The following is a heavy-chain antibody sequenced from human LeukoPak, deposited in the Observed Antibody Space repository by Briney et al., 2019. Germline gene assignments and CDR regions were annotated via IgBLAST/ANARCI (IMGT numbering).Heavy chain of an antibody. CDR1: GGSISSSSYY. CDR3: ARLGIAAAGPVDY. V-gene: IGHV4-39*07. CDR2: IYYSGST. D-gene: IGHD6-13*01. Sequence: SETLSLTCTVSGGSISSSSYYWGWIRQPPGKGLEWIGSIYYSGSTYYNPSLKSRVTISVDTSKNQFSLKLSSVTAADTAVYYCARLGIAAAGPVDYWGQRTLVTVSS. J-gene: IGHJ4*02.